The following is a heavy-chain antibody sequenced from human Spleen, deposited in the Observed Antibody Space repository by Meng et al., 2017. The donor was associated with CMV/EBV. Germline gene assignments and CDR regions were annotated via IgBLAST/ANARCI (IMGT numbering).Heavy chain of an antibody. CDR3: SRDFNYYYDTSGYYYEDF. CDR2: LTASSTYI. CDR1: GFTFSSYG. D-gene: IGHD3-22*01. V-gene: IGHV3-21*01. Sequence: GGSLRLSCAASGFTFSSYGMNWVRQAPGRGLEWVSSLTASSTYIYYADSVRGRFTITRDNAKNSLFLQMNSLRAEDTAVYYCSRDFNYYYDTSGYYYEDFWGQGTLVTVSS. J-gene: IGHJ4*02.